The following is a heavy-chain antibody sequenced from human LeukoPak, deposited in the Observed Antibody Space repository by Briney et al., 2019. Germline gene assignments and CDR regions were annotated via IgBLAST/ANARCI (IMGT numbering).Heavy chain of an antibody. Sequence: SETLSLTCTVSGDSISSYYWSWIRQPPGKGLEWIGHIYYSGSTNYNPSLKSRVTISVDTSKKHFSLKLSSVTAADTAVYYCARNIHSAGYNWFAPWGQGTLVTVSS. CDR1: GDSISSYY. D-gene: IGHD6-19*01. CDR2: IYYSGST. V-gene: IGHV4-59*01. CDR3: ARNIHSAGYNWFAP. J-gene: IGHJ5*02.